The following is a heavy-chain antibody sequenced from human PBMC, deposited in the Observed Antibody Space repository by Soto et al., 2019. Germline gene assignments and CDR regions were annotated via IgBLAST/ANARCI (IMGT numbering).Heavy chain of an antibody. CDR1: GGSFSGYY. D-gene: IGHD3-10*01. CDR2: INHSGST. V-gene: IGHV4-34*01. J-gene: IGHJ3*02. CDR3: ARSSTYYYGSGSHSAFDI. Sequence: SETLSLTCAVYGGSFSGYYWSWIRQPPGKGLEWIGEINHSGSTNYNPSLKSRVTISVDTSKNQFSLKLSSVTAADTAVYYCARSSTYYYGSGSHSAFDIWGHGTMVTVSS.